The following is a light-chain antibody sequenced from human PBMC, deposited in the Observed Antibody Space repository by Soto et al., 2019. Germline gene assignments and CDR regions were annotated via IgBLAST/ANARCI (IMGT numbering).Light chain of an antibody. CDR3: QQYNSWPQT. Sequence: EIVMTQSPATLSVSPGERAILSCRASQSVSNNLAWYQQKVGQAPRLLIYGASTRATGIPARFSGSGSGTEFTLSIRSLQSEELAVYYCQQYNSWPQTFGQGTRMEVK. CDR1: QSVSNN. J-gene: IGKJ1*01. CDR2: GAS. V-gene: IGKV3-15*01.